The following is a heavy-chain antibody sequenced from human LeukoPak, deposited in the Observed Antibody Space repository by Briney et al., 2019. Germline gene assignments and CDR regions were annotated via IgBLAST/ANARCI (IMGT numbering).Heavy chain of an antibody. Sequence: GESLKISCKASGYTFTSYDINWVRQATGQGLEWMGWMNPNSGNTGYAQKFQGRVTITRNTSISTAYMELSSLRSEDTAVYYCARGGLSYRAGEAFDIWGQGTMVTVSS. CDR1: GYTFTSYD. V-gene: IGHV1-8*03. CDR3: ARGGLSYRAGEAFDI. J-gene: IGHJ3*02. CDR2: MNPNSGNT. D-gene: IGHD2-2*01.